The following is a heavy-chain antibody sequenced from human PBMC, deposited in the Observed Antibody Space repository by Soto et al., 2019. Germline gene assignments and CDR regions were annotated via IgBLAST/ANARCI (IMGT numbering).Heavy chain of an antibody. J-gene: IGHJ4*02. CDR1: GYIFTSYA. D-gene: IGHD6-6*01. CDR3: ARGTRSQLVRFYFDY. CDR2: INAGNGNT. V-gene: IGHV1-3*01. Sequence: ASVKVSCKASGYIFTSYAMHWMRQAPGQRLEWMGWINAGNGNTKYSQKFQGRVTITRDTSANTAYMELSSLRSEDTAVYYCARGTRSQLVRFYFDYWGQGTLVTVSS.